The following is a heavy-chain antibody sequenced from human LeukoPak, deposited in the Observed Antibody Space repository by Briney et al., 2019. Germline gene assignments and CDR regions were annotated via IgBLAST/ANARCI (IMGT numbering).Heavy chain of an antibody. V-gene: IGHV3-74*01. CDR1: GFAFSSSW. CDR3: ARAMISGSEY. D-gene: IGHD3-22*01. J-gene: IGHJ4*02. Sequence: GGSLRLSCAASGFAFSSSWMHWVRQAPGKGLVWVSRINPDASITTYADSVRGRFTISRDNAKNTVYLQMNSLRAEDTAVYYCARAMISGSEYWGQGTLVTVSS. CDR2: INPDASIT.